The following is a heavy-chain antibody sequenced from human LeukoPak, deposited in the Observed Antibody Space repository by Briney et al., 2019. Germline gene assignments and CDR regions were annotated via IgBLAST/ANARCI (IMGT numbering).Heavy chain of an antibody. CDR1: GFTFGDYA. CDR3: TRVRIAVAGRGRYFDY. D-gene: IGHD6-19*01. J-gene: IGHJ4*02. Sequence: HPGRSLRLSCIASGFTFGDYAMSWVRQAPGKGLEWVGFIRSKAYGGTTEYAASVKGRFTISRDDSKSIAYLQMNSLKTEDTAVYYCTRVRIAVAGRGRYFDYWGQGTLVTVSS. V-gene: IGHV3-49*04. CDR2: IRSKAYGGTT.